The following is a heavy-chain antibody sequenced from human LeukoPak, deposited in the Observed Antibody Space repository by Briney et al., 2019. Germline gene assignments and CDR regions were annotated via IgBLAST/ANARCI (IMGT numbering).Heavy chain of an antibody. CDR1: GYTFTSYG. D-gene: IGHD3-10*01. J-gene: IGHJ4*02. Sequence: ASVKVSCQASGYTFTSYGICWVRQAPGRGLEWMGWISAYNGNTNYAQKLQGRVTMTTDTSTSTAYMELRSLRSDDTAAYYCARDLFLAYGLGSYYLAGSLRVFDYWGQGTLVTVSS. CDR2: ISAYNGNT. V-gene: IGHV1-18*01. CDR3: ARDLFLAYGLGSYYLAGSLRVFDY.